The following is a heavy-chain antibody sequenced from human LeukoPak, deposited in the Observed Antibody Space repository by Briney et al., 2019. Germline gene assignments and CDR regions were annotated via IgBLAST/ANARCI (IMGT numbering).Heavy chain of an antibody. CDR1: GFTFSSYS. Sequence: GGSLRLSCAASGFTFSSYSMNWVRQAPGKGLEWVSSISSSSSYIYYADSVKGRFTISRDNAKNSLYLQMNSLRAEDTAVYYCARPLWFGKLQGYFDYWGQGILVTVSS. D-gene: IGHD3-10*01. CDR2: ISSSSSYI. V-gene: IGHV3-21*01. CDR3: ARPLWFGKLQGYFDY. J-gene: IGHJ4*02.